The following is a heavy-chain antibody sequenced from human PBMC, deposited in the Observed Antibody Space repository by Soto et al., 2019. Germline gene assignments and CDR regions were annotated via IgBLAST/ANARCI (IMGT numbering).Heavy chain of an antibody. J-gene: IGHJ4*02. CDR1: GGIFSSYA. D-gene: IGHD6-6*01. V-gene: IGHV1-69*01. Sequence: QVQLVQSGAEVKKPGSSVKVSCKASGGIFSSYAISWLRQAPGQGIEWMGAVIPILGQAYYAQDLQDRVSITADESTRTTYMELSSLRSEDTSVYFCARVGGIGAPPGTDYWGQGTLVTVSS. CDR2: VIPILGQA. CDR3: ARVGGIGAPPGTDY.